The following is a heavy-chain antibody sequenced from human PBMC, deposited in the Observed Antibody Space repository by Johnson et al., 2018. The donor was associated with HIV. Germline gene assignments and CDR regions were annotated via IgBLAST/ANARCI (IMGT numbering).Heavy chain of an antibody. CDR1: GFTVSSNY. CDR3: ARGGSRLSDAFDI. CDR2: SNSDGSST. V-gene: IGHV3-74*02. D-gene: IGHD3-16*01. Sequence: VQLVESGGGLVQPGGSLRLSCAASGFTVSSNYMSWVRQAPGKGLVWVARSNSDGSSTTYADSVKGRFTISRDNAKNTLYLQMNSLRAEDTAVYYCARGGSRLSDAFDIWGQGTMVTVSS. J-gene: IGHJ3*02.